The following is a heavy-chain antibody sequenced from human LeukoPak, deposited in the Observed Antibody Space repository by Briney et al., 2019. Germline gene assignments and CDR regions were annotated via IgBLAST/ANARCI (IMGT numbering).Heavy chain of an antibody. CDR2: ISGSGVNT. CDR3: ARDSSLGMD. V-gene: IGHV3-64*01. D-gene: IGHD1-26*01. Sequence: GGSLRLSCAAFGFTFSTYAMYWVRQDPGKGLEYVSAISGSGVNTYYANSVKGRFTISRDNSKNTLYLQLGSLRAEDMAVYYCARDSSLGMDWGQGTLVTV. J-gene: IGHJ4*02. CDR1: GFTFSTYA.